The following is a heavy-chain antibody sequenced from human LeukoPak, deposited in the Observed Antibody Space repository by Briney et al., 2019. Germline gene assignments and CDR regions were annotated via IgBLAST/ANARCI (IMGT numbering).Heavy chain of an antibody. J-gene: IGHJ5*02. D-gene: IGHD3-3*01. CDR1: GGSFSGYY. CDR3: ARGRKPVLRFLEWSMRWFDP. CDR2: INHSGST. Sequence: SETLSLTCAVYGGSFSGYYWSWIRQPPGKGLEWIGEINHSGSTNYNPSLKSRVTISVDTSKNQFSLKLSSVTAADTAVYYCARGRKPVLRFLEWSMRWFDPWGQGTLVTVSS. V-gene: IGHV4-34*01.